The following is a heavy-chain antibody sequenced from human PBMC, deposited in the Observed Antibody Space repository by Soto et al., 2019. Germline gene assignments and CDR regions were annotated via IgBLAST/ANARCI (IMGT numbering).Heavy chain of an antibody. CDR3: ARDRMAFGGVTDY. CDR1: GGSISSGGYC. D-gene: IGHD3-16*01. J-gene: IGHJ4*02. V-gene: IGHV4-31*03. Sequence: LSLTCTVSGGSISSGGYCWSWIRQHPGKGLEWIGYIYYSGSTYYNPSLKSRVTISVDTSKNQFSLKLSSVTAADTAVYYCARDRMAFGGVTDYWGQGTLVAVSS. CDR2: IYYSGST.